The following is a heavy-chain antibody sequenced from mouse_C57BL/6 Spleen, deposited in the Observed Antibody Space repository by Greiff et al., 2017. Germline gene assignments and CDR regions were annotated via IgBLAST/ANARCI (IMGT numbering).Heavy chain of an antibody. J-gene: IGHJ4*01. V-gene: IGHV1-69*01. CDR1: GYTFTSYW. CDR2: IDPSDSYT. CDR3: ARWGLPTGSMDY. Sequence: QVQLQQPGAELVMPGASVKLSCKASGYTFTSYWMHWVKQRPGQGLEWIGEIDPSDSYTNYNQKFKGKSTLTVDKSSSTAYMQLSSLTSEDSAVYYCARWGLPTGSMDYWGQGTSVTVSS.